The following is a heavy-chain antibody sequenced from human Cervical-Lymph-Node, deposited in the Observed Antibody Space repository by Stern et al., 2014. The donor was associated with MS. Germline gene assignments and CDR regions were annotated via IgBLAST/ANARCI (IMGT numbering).Heavy chain of an antibody. Sequence: EVQLVESGGDLVQPGGSLRLSCAASGFPISTNYVTWVRQAPGKGLECVSVLYAGGGIFHADAVKGRFSISRDKSKNTVYLQMNSLRVEDTALYYCATAYGSNGLDVWGQGTTVTVSS. CDR1: GFPISTNY. J-gene: IGHJ6*02. D-gene: IGHD3-10*01. V-gene: IGHV3-66*01. CDR3: ATAYGSNGLDV. CDR2: LYAGGGI.